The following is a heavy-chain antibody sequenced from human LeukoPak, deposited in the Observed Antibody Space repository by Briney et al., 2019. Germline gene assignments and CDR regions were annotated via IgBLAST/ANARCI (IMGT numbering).Heavy chain of an antibody. CDR2: IYSGGST. D-gene: IGHD3-10*01. J-gene: IGHJ4*02. V-gene: IGHV3-53*01. Sequence: GGSLRLSCAASGFTFDNHGMSWVRQAPGKGLEWVSAIYSGGSTYYADSVKGRFTISRDNSKNTLYLQMNSLRAEDTAVYYCARGRGSYYSPLYYFDYWGQGTLVTVSS. CDR3: ARGRGSYYSPLYYFDY. CDR1: GFTFDNHG.